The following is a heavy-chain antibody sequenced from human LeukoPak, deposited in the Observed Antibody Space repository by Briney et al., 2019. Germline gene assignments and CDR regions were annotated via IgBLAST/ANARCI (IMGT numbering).Heavy chain of an antibody. Sequence: PGGSLRLSCAASGFTFSSYSMNWVRQAPGKGLEWVSYISSSSSTIYYADSVKGRFTISRDNAKNSLYLQMNGLRAEDTAVYYCARDEDWREISWGQGTLVTVSS. J-gene: IGHJ4*02. CDR1: GFTFSSYS. D-gene: IGHD3/OR15-3a*01. CDR3: ARDEDWREIS. V-gene: IGHV3-48*04. CDR2: ISSSSSTI.